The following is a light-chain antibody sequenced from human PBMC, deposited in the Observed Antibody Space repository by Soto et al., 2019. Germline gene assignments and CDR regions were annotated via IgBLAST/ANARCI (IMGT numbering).Light chain of an antibody. CDR1: QTISSW. V-gene: IGKV1-5*03. CDR2: KAS. Sequence: DIQMTQSPSTLSGSVGARVTITCRASQTISSWLAWYQQKPGKAPKLLIYKASTLKSGVPSRFSGSGSGTEFTLTSSSLQPDDFATYYCQRYNSYSEAFGQGTKVDIK. CDR3: QRYNSYSEA. J-gene: IGKJ1*01.